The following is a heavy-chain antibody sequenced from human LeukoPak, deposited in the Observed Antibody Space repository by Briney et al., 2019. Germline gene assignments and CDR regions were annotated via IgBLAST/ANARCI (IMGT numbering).Heavy chain of an antibody. Sequence: GGSLRLSCAASGFTFSSYEMNWVRQAPGKGLEWVSYISSSCSTIYYADSVKGRFTISRDNAKNSLYLQMNSLRAEDTAVYYCARAISCSGVSCYSVYWGQGTLVTVSS. CDR3: ARAISCSGVSCYSVY. CDR2: ISSSCSTI. V-gene: IGHV3-48*03. D-gene: IGHD2-15*01. CDR1: GFTFSSYE. J-gene: IGHJ4*02.